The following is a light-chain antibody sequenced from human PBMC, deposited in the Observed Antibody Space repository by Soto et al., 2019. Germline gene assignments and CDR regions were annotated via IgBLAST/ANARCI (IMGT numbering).Light chain of an antibody. CDR3: QQSSNWQGT. J-gene: IGKJ1*01. Sequence: EVVSTHSRATLSLYPGDRATLSCRASQSVSTYLAWYQQKAGGPPRVPIYDASKRPPGLPARVSGSGSGTDFTLTICSLEPEDFAVYYCQQSSNWQGTFGRGTKVDI. V-gene: IGKV3-11*01. CDR1: QSVSTY. CDR2: DAS.